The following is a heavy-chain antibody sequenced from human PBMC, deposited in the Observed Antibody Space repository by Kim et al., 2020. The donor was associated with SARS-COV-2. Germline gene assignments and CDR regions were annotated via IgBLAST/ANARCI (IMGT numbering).Heavy chain of an antibody. CDR3: AKDRSYYGSVPFDP. J-gene: IGHJ5*02. D-gene: IGHD3-10*01. V-gene: IGHV3-23*01. Sequence: ADSVKGRFTISRDNSKNTLYLQMNSLRAEDTAVYYCAKDRSYYGSVPFDPWGQGTLVTVSS.